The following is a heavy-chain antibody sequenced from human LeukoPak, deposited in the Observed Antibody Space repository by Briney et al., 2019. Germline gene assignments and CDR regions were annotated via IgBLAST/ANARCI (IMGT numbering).Heavy chain of an antibody. CDR2: INQDGSEI. J-gene: IGHJ5*02. V-gene: IGHV3-7*01. CDR1: GFTFTSYW. CDR3: ARDHRFGGVPHWFDP. Sequence: PGGSLRLSCAASGFTFTSYWLSWVRQAPGKGLQWVANINQDGSEIHYADSVKGRFTISRDNAENSVYLQVSSLRADDTAVYFCARDHRFGGVPHWFDPWGQGALVTVSS. D-gene: IGHD3-16*01.